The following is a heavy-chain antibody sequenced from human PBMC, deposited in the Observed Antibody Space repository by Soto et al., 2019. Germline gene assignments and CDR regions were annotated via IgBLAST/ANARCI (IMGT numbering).Heavy chain of an antibody. V-gene: IGHV4-31*03. CDR3: ARYYDSSGYYVTGRGFDY. CDR2: IYYSGST. J-gene: IGHJ4*02. Sequence: QVQLQESGPGLVKPSQTLSLTCTVSGGSISSGGYYWSWIRQHPGKGLEWIGYIYYSGSTYYNPSLKSRVTISVDTSKNQFSLKLSSVTAADTAVYYCARYYDSSGYYVTGRGFDYWGQGTLVTVSS. D-gene: IGHD3-22*01. CDR1: GGSISSGGYY.